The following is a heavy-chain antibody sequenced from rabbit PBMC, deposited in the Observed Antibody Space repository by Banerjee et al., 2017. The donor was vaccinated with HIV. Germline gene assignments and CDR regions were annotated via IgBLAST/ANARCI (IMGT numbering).Heavy chain of an antibody. CDR1: GFTLSNYW. V-gene: IGHV1S43*01. D-gene: IGHD5-1*01. J-gene: IGHJ3*01. CDR2: IDTGSGRT. Sequence: QSLEESGGDLVKPGASLTLTCKASGFTLSNYWICWVRQAPGKGLELIACIDTGSGRTYYASWVNGRFTISRRNSLNTADLKMTSLTDADTATYFCARGFGTTRLDLWGPGTLVTVS. CDR3: ARGFGTTRLDL.